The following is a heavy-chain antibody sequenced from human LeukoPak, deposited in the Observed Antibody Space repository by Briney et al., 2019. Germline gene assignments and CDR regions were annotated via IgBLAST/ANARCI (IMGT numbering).Heavy chain of an antibody. J-gene: IGHJ4*02. CDR2: IYYSGNT. Sequence: PSETLSLTCTVSGGSISSYYWSWIRQSPGKGLEWIGYIYYSGNTNYNPSLKSRVTISVDTSKNQFSLKLSSVTAADTAVYYCARGAVTTTESQIDYWGQGTLVTVSS. D-gene: IGHD4-17*01. V-gene: IGHV4-59*12. CDR3: ARGAVTTTESQIDY. CDR1: GGSISSYY.